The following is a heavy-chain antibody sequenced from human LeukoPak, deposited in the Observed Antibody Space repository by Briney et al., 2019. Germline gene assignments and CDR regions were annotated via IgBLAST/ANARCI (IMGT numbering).Heavy chain of an antibody. D-gene: IGHD3-10*01. Sequence: PSETLSLTCTVSGGSISSYYWSWIRQPPGKGLEWIGYIYYSGSTNYNPSLKSRVTISVDTSKNQFSLKLSSVTAADTAVYYCARTPTYYYGSRSYSNWFDPWGQGTLVTVSS. V-gene: IGHV4-59*01. CDR1: GGSISSYY. CDR2: IYYSGST. CDR3: ARTPTYYYGSRSYSNWFDP. J-gene: IGHJ5*02.